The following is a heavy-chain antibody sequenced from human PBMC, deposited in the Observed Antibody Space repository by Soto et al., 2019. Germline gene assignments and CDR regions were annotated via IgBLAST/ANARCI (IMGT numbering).Heavy chain of an antibody. D-gene: IGHD3-22*01. CDR1: GGSISSGGYY. J-gene: IGHJ5*02. CDR2: IYYSGST. Sequence: QVRLQESGPGLVKPSQTLSLTCTVSGGSISSGGYYWSWIRQHPGKGLEWIGHIYYSGSTYYNPSLTSRLIISVDTSKNQFSLKLSSVTAADTAVYYCARLYETTGYYDEGWFDPWGQGTLVTVSS. V-gene: IGHV4-31*03. CDR3: ARLYETTGYYDEGWFDP.